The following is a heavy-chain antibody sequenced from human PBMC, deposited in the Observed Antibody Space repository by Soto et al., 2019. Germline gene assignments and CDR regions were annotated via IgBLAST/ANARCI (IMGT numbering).Heavy chain of an antibody. CDR2: ISGSGGST. J-gene: IGHJ4*02. CDR1: GFTFSSYA. V-gene: IGHV3-23*01. CDR3: AKRYKGYYYDSSTYPPYCFDY. Sequence: EVQLLESGGGLVQPGGSLRLSCAASGFTFSSYAMSWVRQAPGKGLEWVSAISGSGGSTYYADSVKGRFTISRDKSKNTLFLQMNRLRAEDTAVYYCAKRYKGYYYDSSTYPPYCFDYWGQGTLVTVSS. D-gene: IGHD3-22*01.